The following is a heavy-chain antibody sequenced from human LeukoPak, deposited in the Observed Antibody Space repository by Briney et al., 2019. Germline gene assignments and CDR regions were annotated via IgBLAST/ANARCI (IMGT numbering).Heavy chain of an antibody. CDR1: GFTFSSHS. CDR3: AKDTIFAVDPFDY. Sequence: GGSLRLSCAASGFTFSSHSIHWVRQAPGKGLEWVAVVSFDGSIKYYADSVKGRFTISRDNSKNTLYLQMNRLRAEDTALYYCAKDTIFAVDPFDYWGQGTLVTVSS. CDR2: VSFDGSIK. J-gene: IGHJ4*02. D-gene: IGHD3-3*01. V-gene: IGHV3-30-3*02.